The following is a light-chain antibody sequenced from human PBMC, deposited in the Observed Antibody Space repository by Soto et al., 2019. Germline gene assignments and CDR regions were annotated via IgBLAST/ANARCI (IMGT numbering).Light chain of an antibody. CDR3: SAWDDSLSGVV. CDR2: SND. Sequence: QSVLTQPPSASGTPGQRVIISCSGSSSTIGSNTVNWYQQLPGTAPKLLIYSNDQRPSGVPDRFSGSKSGTAASLAISGLQSEDEADYCCSAWDDSLSGVVFGGGTKVTVL. CDR1: SSTIGSNT. J-gene: IGLJ2*01. V-gene: IGLV1-44*01.